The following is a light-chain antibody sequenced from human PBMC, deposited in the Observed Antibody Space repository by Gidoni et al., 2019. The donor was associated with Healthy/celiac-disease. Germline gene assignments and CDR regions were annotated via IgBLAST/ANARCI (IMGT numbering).Light chain of an antibody. J-gene: IGLJ3*02. Sequence: QSVLTQPPSASGTPGQRVTISCSGSSSNIGSNTVNWYQQLPGTAPKLLTYSNNQRPSGVPDRFSGSKSGTSASLAISGLLSEDEADYYCAAWDDSLNGWVVGGGTKLXVX. CDR1: SSNIGSNT. CDR2: SNN. CDR3: AAWDDSLNGWV. V-gene: IGLV1-44*01.